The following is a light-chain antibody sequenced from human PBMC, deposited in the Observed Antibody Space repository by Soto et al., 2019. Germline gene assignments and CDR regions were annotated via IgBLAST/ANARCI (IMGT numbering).Light chain of an antibody. Sequence: DIQMTQSPSTLSASVGDRVTITCRASQSISSWLAWYHQKPGKAPKLLIYGASTLYTGVPSRFSGSESGAEFTLTISSLQPEDFATYYCQQLHSYPITFGQGTRLEIK. V-gene: IGKV1-5*01. CDR2: GAS. J-gene: IGKJ5*01. CDR1: QSISSW. CDR3: QQLHSYPIT.